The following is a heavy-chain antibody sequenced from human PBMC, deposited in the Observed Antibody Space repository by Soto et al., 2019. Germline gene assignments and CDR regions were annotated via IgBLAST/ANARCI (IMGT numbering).Heavy chain of an antibody. J-gene: IGHJ2*01. CDR2: INHSGRT. Sequence: QVQLQQWGAGLLKPSETLSLTCAVYGGSFSGYYWSWIRQPPGKGLEWIGEINHSGRTNYNPSLKSRVTISVDTSKNQFSLKLSSVTAADTAVYYCARLNAPRGWLHFYWYFDLWGRGTLVTVSS. CDR1: GGSFSGYY. CDR3: ARLNAPRGWLHFYWYFDL. D-gene: IGHD5-12*01. V-gene: IGHV4-34*01.